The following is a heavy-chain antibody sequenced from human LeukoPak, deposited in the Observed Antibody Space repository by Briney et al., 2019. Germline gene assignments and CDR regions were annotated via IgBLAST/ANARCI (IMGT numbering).Heavy chain of an antibody. V-gene: IGHV1-46*01. CDR2: INPSGGST. D-gene: IGHD6-19*01. Sequence: GASVKVSCKASGYTFTSYYMHWVRQAPGQGLEWMGIINPSGGSTSYAQKFQGRVTMTRDMSTSTVYMELSSLRSEDTAVYYCARDFPYSSGWPPRGVHYWGQGTLVTVSS. CDR3: ARDFPYSSGWPPRGVHY. CDR1: GYTFTSYY. J-gene: IGHJ4*02.